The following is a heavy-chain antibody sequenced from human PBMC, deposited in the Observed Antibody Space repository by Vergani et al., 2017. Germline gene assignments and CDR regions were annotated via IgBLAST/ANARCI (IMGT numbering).Heavy chain of an antibody. D-gene: IGHD2-15*01. Sequence: QVQLQQWGAGLLKPSETLSLTCAVSGGSFSGYYWSWIRQPPGKGLEWIGEINPSGSTNYNPSLKSRVTISVDPSKNPFSLKLSSVTAADTAVYYCARRIVVVVAATPRDVWGQGTTVTVSS. J-gene: IGHJ6*02. V-gene: IGHV4-34*01. CDR3: ARRIVVVVAATPRDV. CDR2: INPSGST. CDR1: GGSFSGYY.